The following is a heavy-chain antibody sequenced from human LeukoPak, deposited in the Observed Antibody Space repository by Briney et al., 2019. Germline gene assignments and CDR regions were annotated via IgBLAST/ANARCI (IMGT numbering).Heavy chain of an antibody. D-gene: IGHD6-19*01. V-gene: IGHV3-23*01. CDR3: AKSPQWLVHGY. Sequence: GGSLRLSCAASGFTFSGFWMSWVRQAPGKGLEWVSAISGSGGSTYYADSVKGRFTISRDNSKNTLYLQMNSLRAEDTAVYYCAKSPQWLVHGYWGQGTLVTVSS. CDR1: GFTFSGFW. J-gene: IGHJ4*02. CDR2: ISGSGGST.